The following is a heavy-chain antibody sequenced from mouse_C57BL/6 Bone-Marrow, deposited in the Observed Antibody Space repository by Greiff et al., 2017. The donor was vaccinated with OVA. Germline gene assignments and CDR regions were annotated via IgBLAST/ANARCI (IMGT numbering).Heavy chain of an antibody. D-gene: IGHD2-3*01. CDR3: TIYDGYYLYWYFDV. CDR1: GFTFSSYA. Sequence: DVMLVESGEGLVKPGGSLKLSCAASGFTFSSYAMSWVRQTPEKRLEWVAYISSGGDYIYYADTVKGRFTISRDNARNTLYLQMSSLKSEDTAMYYCTIYDGYYLYWYFDVWGTGTTVTVSS. CDR2: ISSGGDYI. V-gene: IGHV5-9-1*02. J-gene: IGHJ1*03.